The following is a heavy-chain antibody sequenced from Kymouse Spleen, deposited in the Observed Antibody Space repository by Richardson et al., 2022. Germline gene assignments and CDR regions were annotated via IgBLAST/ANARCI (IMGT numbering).Heavy chain of an antibody. D-gene: IGHD1-7*01. CDR2: INHSGST. J-gene: IGHJ6*02. V-gene: IGHV4-34*01. Sequence: QVQLQQWGAGLLKPSETLSLTCAVYGGSFSGYYWSWIRQPPGKGLEWIGEINHSGSTNYNPSLKSRVTISVDTSKNQFSLKLSSVTAADTAVYYCARDRITGTTDYYYYGMDVWGQGTTVTVSS. CDR3: ARDRITGTTDYYYYGMDV. CDR1: GGSFSGYY.